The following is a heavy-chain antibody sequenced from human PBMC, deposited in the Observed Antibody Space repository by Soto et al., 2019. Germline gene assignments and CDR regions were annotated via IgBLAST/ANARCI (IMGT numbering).Heavy chain of an antibody. CDR1: GGTFMSYS. J-gene: IGHJ6*02. CDR3: ARPDEGGYSSNHHYYYALDV. D-gene: IGHD3-22*01. CDR2: IIPIFDIT. V-gene: IGHV1-69*13. Sequence: ASVKVSCKASGGTFMSYSISWVRQAPGQGLEWMGGIIPIFDITNYAQKFQGRVTITADESTSTAYMELSSLGSDDTAVYYCARPDEGGYSSNHHYYYALDVWGQGTTVTVSS.